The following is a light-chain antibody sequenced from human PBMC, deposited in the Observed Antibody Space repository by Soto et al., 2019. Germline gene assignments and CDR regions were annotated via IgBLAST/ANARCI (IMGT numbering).Light chain of an antibody. V-gene: IGKV3-15*01. J-gene: IGKJ1*01. Sequence: EIVMTQSPATLSLSPGERATLSCRASQSVSSNLAWYQQKPGQAPRLLIYGASTRAAGLPARFSGSGSGTEVTLTISSLQSEDFAVYYCQQYNNWPKTFGQGTKVEIK. CDR2: GAS. CDR3: QQYNNWPKT. CDR1: QSVSSN.